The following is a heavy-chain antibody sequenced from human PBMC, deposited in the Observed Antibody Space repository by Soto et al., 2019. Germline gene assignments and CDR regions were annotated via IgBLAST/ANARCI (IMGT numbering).Heavy chain of an antibody. CDR1: GYTFTGYY. Sequence: ASVKVSCKASGYTFTGYYMHWVRQAPGQGLEWMGWINPNSGGTNYAQKFQGWVTMTRDTSISTAYMELSRLRSDDTAVYYCARGPLYDFWSGSFPMDVWGKGTTVTVSS. CDR2: INPNSGGT. V-gene: IGHV1-2*04. D-gene: IGHD3-3*01. CDR3: ARGPLYDFWSGSFPMDV. J-gene: IGHJ6*03.